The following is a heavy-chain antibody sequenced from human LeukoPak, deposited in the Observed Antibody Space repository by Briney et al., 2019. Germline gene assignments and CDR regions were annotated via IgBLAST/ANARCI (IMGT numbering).Heavy chain of an antibody. Sequence: GGSLRLSCAASGFTFSSYAMTWVRQAPGKGLEWVSGISGSGGRTYYADSVKGRFTISRDNSENTLYLQMNSLRAEDTAVYYYAKEKWESGWFDPWGQGTLVTVSS. D-gene: IGHD1-26*01. CDR1: GFTFSSYA. CDR3: AKEKWESGWFDP. J-gene: IGHJ5*02. V-gene: IGHV3-23*01. CDR2: ISGSGGRT.